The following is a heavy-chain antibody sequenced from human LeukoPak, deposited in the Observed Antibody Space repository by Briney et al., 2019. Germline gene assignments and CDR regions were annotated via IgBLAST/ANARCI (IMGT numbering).Heavy chain of an antibody. CDR1: GGSISSSNW. CDR2: IYHSGST. Sequence: SETLSLTCAVSGGSISSSNWWSWVRQPPGKGLEWIGEIYHSGSTNYNPSLKSRVTISVDKSKNQFSLKLSSVTAADTAVYYCARGPSIYDSSGYYFSSWAFDIWGQGTMVTVSS. D-gene: IGHD3-22*01. V-gene: IGHV4-4*02. CDR3: ARGPSIYDSSGYYFSSWAFDI. J-gene: IGHJ3*02.